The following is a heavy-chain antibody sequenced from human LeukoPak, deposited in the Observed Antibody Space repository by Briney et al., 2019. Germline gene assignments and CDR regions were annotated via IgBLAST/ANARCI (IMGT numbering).Heavy chain of an antibody. CDR3: AREGRVSGYDFDC. CDR2: ISGSGGST. Sequence: GGSLRLSCAASGFTFSSYAMSWVRQAPGKGQEWVSAISGSGGSTYYADSVKGRFTISRDNSKNTLYLQMNSLRVEDTAVYYCAREGRVSGYDFDCWGQGTLVTVSS. J-gene: IGHJ4*02. CDR1: GFTFSSYA. D-gene: IGHD5-12*01. V-gene: IGHV3-23*01.